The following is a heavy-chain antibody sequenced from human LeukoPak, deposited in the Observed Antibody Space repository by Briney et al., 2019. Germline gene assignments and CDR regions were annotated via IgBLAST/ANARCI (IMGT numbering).Heavy chain of an antibody. Sequence: LSLTCTVSGDSISSYYMSWIRQAPGKGLEWVSYISSSGSTIYYADSVKGRFTISRDNAKNSLYLQMNSLRAEDTAVYYCARYYYDSSGYYYFDYWGQGTLVTVSS. J-gene: IGHJ4*02. CDR1: GDSISSYY. CDR3: ARYYYDSSGYYYFDY. CDR2: ISSSGSTI. D-gene: IGHD3-22*01. V-gene: IGHV3-11*04.